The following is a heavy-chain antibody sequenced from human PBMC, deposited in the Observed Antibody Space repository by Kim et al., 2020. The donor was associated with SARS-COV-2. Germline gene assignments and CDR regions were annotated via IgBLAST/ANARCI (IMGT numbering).Heavy chain of an antibody. CDR1: GGSISSYY. Sequence: SETLSLTCTVSGGSISSYYWSWIRQPAGKGLEWIGRIYTSGSTNYNPSLKSRVTMSVATSTNQFSLQLSSVTAADTAVYYCAGVRRGYSYGFRYYFDSWGQGTLVTVSS. CDR3: AGVRRGYSYGFRYYFDS. CDR2: IYTSGST. V-gene: IGHV4-4*07. D-gene: IGHD5-18*01. J-gene: IGHJ4*02.